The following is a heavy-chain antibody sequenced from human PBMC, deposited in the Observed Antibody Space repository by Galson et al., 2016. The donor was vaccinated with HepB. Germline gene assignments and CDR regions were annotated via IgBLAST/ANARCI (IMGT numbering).Heavy chain of an antibody. CDR3: LKSGYCGITDCFHAFDI. D-gene: IGHD2-2*01. CDR2: ISNDGRSR. CDR1: GFTFSSYS. J-gene: IGHJ3*02. Sequence: SLRLSCAASGFTFSSYSMHWVRQAPGKGLEYISTISNDGRSRYFVGSVRGRFTISRDNSKNTVYLQMSSLRPEDSATYYCLKSGYCGITDCFHAFDIWGQGTMVTVSS. V-gene: IGHV3-64D*08.